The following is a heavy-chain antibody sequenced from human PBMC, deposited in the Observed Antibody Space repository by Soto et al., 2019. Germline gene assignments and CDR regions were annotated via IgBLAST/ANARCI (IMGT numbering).Heavy chain of an antibody. D-gene: IGHD2-2*01. CDR1: GFTFSSYS. J-gene: IGHJ6*02. CDR2: ISSSSSYI. V-gene: IGHV3-21*01. Sequence: GGSLRLSCAASGFTFSSYSMNWVRQAPGKGLEWVSSISSSSSYIYYADSVKGRFTISRDNAKNSLYLQMNSLRAEDTAVYYCARDGGYCSSTSCRRSFYYYYGMDVWGQGTTVTVSS. CDR3: ARDGGYCSSTSCRRSFYYYYGMDV.